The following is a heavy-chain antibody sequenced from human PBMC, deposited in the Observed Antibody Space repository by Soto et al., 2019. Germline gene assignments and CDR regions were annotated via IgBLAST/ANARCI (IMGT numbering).Heavy chain of an antibody. D-gene: IGHD3-3*01. V-gene: IGHV1-18*01. CDR1: GYTFTSYG. CDR2: ISAYNGNT. CDR3: ARGRSSPDFWSGYPPLFDY. J-gene: IGHJ4*02. Sequence: ASVKVSCKASGYTFTSYGISWVRQAPGQGLEWMGWISAYNGNTNYAQKLQGRVTMTTDTSTSTAYMELRSLRSDDTAVYYCARGRSSPDFWSGYPPLFDYCGQGTLVTVSS.